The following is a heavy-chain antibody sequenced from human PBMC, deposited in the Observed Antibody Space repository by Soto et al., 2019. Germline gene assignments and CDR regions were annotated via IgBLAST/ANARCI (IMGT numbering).Heavy chain of an antibody. Sequence: LRLSCAASGFSFSGYAVTWVRQAPGKGLEWVSAISGSGASTYYADSVKGRFTISRDNPKNTLHLQMNSLRAEDTALYYCAKTESFNGYYNAFDYWGRGTQVTVSS. CDR2: ISGSGAST. V-gene: IGHV3-23*01. CDR3: AKTESFNGYYNAFDY. J-gene: IGHJ4*02. CDR1: GFSFSGYA. D-gene: IGHD3-9*01.